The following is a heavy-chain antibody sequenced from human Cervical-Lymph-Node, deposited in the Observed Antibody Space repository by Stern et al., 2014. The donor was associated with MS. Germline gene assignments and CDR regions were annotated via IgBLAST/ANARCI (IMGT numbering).Heavy chain of an antibody. CDR2: IKEDGSEQ. Sequence: EVQLVESGGVLVQPGGSLKLSCAASGFTFSRYWMTWVRQAPGKGLEWVANIKEDGSEQYYVDSVKGRFTMSRDNAKNSLYLQMNSLRAEDTAVYYCARRVLVAMGGYPQTLDVWGRGTTVTVSS. J-gene: IGHJ6*02. D-gene: IGHD2-2*01. V-gene: IGHV3-7*01. CDR1: GFTFSRYW. CDR3: ARRVLVAMGGYPQTLDV.